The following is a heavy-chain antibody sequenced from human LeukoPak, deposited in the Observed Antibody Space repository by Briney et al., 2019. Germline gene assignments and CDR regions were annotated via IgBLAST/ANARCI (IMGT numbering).Heavy chain of an antibody. Sequence: SGTLSLTCAVSGGSISSSNWWSWVRQPPGKGLEWIGEIYHSGSTNYNPSFKSRITISVDTSRNQFSLQLSSVTAADTAVYYCARIHRYCSGGACYVLDNWGQGTLVAVSS. CDR2: IYHSGST. V-gene: IGHV4-4*02. CDR3: ARIHRYCSGGACYVLDN. CDR1: GGSISSSNW. D-gene: IGHD2-15*01. J-gene: IGHJ4*02.